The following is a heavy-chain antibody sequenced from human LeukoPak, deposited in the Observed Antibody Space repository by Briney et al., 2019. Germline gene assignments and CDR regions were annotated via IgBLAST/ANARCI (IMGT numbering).Heavy chain of an antibody. CDR2: INHRGST. V-gene: IGHV4-34*01. D-gene: IGHD3-16*02. CDR3: ARGKDDAVWGSYRSEPNWFDP. CDR1: GGSFSGYS. Sequence: KASETLSLTCAVYGGSFSGYSWTWIRQPPGKGLEWIGEINHRGSTDYNPSLKSRATISLDTSKNQFSLKLSSVTAADTAVCFCARGKDDAVWGSYRSEPNWFDPWGRGTLVTVSS. J-gene: IGHJ5*02.